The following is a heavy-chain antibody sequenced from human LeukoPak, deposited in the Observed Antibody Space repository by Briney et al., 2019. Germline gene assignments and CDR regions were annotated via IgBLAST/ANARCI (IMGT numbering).Heavy chain of an antibody. J-gene: IGHJ6*02. CDR2: MNTNSGNT. D-gene: IGHD2-21*02. CDR3: ARDGDCGGDCFYYYGMDV. V-gene: IGHV1-8*01. CDR1: GYPFTSYN. Sequence: ASVKVSCKASGYPFTSYNVNWVRQATGQGLEWMGWMNTNSGNTGYSQNFQGRVTMTRDTSISTAYMELSSLRSEDTAVYYCARDGDCGGDCFYYYGMDVWGQGTTVTVSS.